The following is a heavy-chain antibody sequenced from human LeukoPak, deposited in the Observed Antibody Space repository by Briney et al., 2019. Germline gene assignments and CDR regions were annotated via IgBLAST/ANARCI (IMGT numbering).Heavy chain of an antibody. CDR3: ARVDVFYAFDI. V-gene: IGHV3-21*01. CDR2: ISSSSSYI. J-gene: IGHJ3*02. CDR1: GFTFSTYN. Sequence: GGSLRLSCAASGFTFSTYNMNWVRQAPGKGLEWVASISSSSSYINYADSVKGRFTISRDNAKNSLYLQMNSLRAEDTAVYYCARVDVFYAFDIWGQGTMVTVSS. D-gene: IGHD2-2*03.